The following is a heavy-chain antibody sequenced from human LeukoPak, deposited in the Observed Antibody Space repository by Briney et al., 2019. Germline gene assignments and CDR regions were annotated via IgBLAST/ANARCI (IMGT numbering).Heavy chain of an antibody. Sequence: SETLSLTCTVSGGSISSNYWSWIRQPPGKGLEWIGYIYYNGNTNYNPSLKSRVTTSVDTSKNQFSLKLSFVTAADTAVYYCAREAMYSYGNNFDYWGQGTLVTVSS. CDR1: GGSISSNY. V-gene: IGHV4-59*01. J-gene: IGHJ4*02. CDR2: IYYNGNT. D-gene: IGHD5-18*01. CDR3: AREAMYSYGNNFDY.